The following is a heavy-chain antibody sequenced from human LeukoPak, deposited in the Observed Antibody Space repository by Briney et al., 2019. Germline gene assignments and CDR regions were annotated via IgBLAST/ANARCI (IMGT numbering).Heavy chain of an antibody. J-gene: IGHJ3*02. V-gene: IGHV3-21*01. CDR3: ASPKPTYYYGSGSYISKAFDI. D-gene: IGHD3-10*01. CDR2: ISSSSSYI. CDR1: GFTFGSYS. Sequence: GGSLRLSCAASGFTFGSYSMNWVRQAPGKGLEWVSSISSSSSYIYYADSVKGRFTISRDNAKNSLYLQMNSLRAEDTAVYYCASPKPTYYYGSGSYISKAFDIWGQGTMVTVSS.